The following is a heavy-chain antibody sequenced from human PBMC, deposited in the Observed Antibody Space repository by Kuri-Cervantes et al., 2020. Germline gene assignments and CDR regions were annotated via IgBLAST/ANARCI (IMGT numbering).Heavy chain of an antibody. Sequence: ASVKVSCKASGSTFTSYDIKWVRQATGQGLEWMGWMNPNSGNTGYAQKFQGRVTITADKSTSTAYMELSSLRSEDTAVYYCATDIVVVPAAITYGMDVWGQGTTVTVSS. D-gene: IGHD2-2*02. J-gene: IGHJ6*02. CDR1: GSTFTSYD. V-gene: IGHV1-8*01. CDR3: ATDIVVVPAAITYGMDV. CDR2: MNPNSGNT.